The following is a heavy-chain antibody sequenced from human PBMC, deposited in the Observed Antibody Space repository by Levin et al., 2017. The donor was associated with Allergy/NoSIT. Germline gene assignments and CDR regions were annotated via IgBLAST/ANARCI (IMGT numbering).Heavy chain of an antibody. J-gene: IGHJ4*02. D-gene: IGHD4-11*01. CDR3: AKERSTGGSFDY. Sequence: HTGGSLRLSCVASGVSFKIYNMHWVRQAPGKGLEWVAVISYDEKKEYYIDSVKGRFTISRDTAKNILYLQMNSLSVQDTAVYYCAKERSTGGSFDYWGQGTLVTVSS. CDR2: ISYDEKKE. CDR1: GVSFKIYN. V-gene: IGHV3-30*18.